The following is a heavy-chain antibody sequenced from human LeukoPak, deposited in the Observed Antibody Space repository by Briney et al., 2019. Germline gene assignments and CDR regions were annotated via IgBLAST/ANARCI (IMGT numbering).Heavy chain of an antibody. J-gene: IGHJ4*02. V-gene: IGHV1-2*02. CDR2: INPNSGGT. D-gene: IGHD3-10*01. CDR3: ARGPYYGSGRRGYYFDY. Sequence: GASVKVSCKASGYTFTGYYMHWVRQAPGQGLEWMGWINPNSGGTNYAQKFQGRVTMTRDTSISTAYMELSRLRSDDTDVYYCARGPYYGSGRRGYYFDYWGQGTLVTVSS. CDR1: GYTFTGYY.